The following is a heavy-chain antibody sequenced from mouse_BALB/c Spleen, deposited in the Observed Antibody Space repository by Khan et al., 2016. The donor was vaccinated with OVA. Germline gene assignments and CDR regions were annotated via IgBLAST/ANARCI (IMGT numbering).Heavy chain of an antibody. V-gene: IGHV1S127*01. J-gene: IGHJ3*01. CDR3: ARAGYGSPFAY. CDR2: IDPSKSET. CDR1: GYTFTSFW. D-gene: IGHD1-1*01. Sequence: QVQLKQSGPELVRPGASVKMSCKASGYTFTSFWIHWVKQRPGQGLEWIGMIDPSKSETRLNQKFKDKATLNVDKSSNNAYMQLSRFTSDDSAVYYCARAGYGSPFAYWGQGTLVTVSA.